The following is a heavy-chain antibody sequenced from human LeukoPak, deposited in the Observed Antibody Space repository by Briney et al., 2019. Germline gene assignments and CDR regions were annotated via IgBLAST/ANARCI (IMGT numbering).Heavy chain of an antibody. Sequence: ASVKVSCKASGYTFTSYGISWVRQAPGQALELMGWISAYNGNTNCAQKLQGRVTMTKDTSTSTAYMELRSLRSDDTGVYYCAREPDPSYSGTPDYWGQGTLVTVSS. V-gene: IGHV1-18*01. CDR3: AREPDPSYSGTPDY. D-gene: IGHD1-26*01. CDR1: GYTFTSYG. CDR2: ISAYNGNT. J-gene: IGHJ4*02.